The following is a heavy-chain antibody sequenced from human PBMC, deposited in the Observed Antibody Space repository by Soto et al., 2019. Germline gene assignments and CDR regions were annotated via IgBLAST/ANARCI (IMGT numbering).Heavy chain of an antibody. J-gene: IGHJ4*02. D-gene: IGHD1-20*01. V-gene: IGHV3-30*03. Sequence: PGGSLRLSCAASGFTFNRFDRHWVCHLRVAITSSDGNYESYVDSVKGRCTISRDNSKNTLFLHMSRLRAAPITVRKIDVWEGGHLCLIAFDNWGQGTLVTVSS. CDR2: TSSDGNYE. CDR1: GFTFNRFD. CDR3: DVWEGGHLCLIAFDN.